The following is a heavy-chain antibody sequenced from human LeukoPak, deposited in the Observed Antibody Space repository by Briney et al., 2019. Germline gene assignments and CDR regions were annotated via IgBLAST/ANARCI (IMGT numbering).Heavy chain of an antibody. Sequence: GGSLRLSCTSSGFPFSSRWMHWVRQVPGKGPEWVANIKYDGREKYYVDSVKGRFSISRDNAKNSLYLQMNSLRAEDTAVYYCARGSGAYYNWFDPWGQGTLVTVSS. V-gene: IGHV3-7*01. CDR2: IKYDGREK. CDR3: ARGSGAYYNWFDP. CDR1: GFPFSSRW. D-gene: IGHD3-3*01. J-gene: IGHJ5*02.